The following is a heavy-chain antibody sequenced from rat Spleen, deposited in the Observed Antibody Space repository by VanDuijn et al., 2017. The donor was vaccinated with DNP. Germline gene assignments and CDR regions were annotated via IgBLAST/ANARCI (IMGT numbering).Heavy chain of an antibody. CDR2: LSTSGGST. CDR1: GFTFSNYA. V-gene: IGHV5-25*01. J-gene: IGHJ2*01. CDR3: ARPDY. Sequence: EVQLVESGGGLVQPGRSLKLSCAASGFTFSNYAMAWVRQAPTKGLEWVASLSTSGGSTYYRDSVKGRFTVSRDNAKRTLYLQMDSLRSEDTATYYCARPDYWGQGVMVTVSS.